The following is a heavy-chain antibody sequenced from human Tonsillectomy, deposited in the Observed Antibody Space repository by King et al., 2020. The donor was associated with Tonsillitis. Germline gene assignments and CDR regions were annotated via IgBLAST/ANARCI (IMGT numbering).Heavy chain of an antibody. D-gene: IGHD1-26*01. J-gene: IGHJ4*02. CDR1: GFTVSNNY. CDR3: AGGSYYGVLDY. CDR2: IYSGGST. Sequence: VQLVESGGGLVQPGGSLRLSCAASGFTVSNNYMNWVRQAPGKGLEWVSVIYSGGSTYYTDSVKGRFTISRDNTKNTLYLQMNSLRAEDTAVYSCAGGSYYGVLDYWGQGTLVTVSS. V-gene: IGHV3-66*01.